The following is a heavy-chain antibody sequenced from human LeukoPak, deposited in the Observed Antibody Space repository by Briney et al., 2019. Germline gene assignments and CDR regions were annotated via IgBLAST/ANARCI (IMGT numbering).Heavy chain of an antibody. J-gene: IGHJ4*02. CDR2: INTDGTVT. CDR3: ATKQWLAPPPDS. CDR1: GFTFSKYW. Sequence: GGSLRLSCAASGFTFSKYWMLWVRQAPGEGLESASRINTDGTVTTYADSVKGRFTVSRDNADNTMFLQMNSVRDEDTAVYYCATKQWLAPPPDSWGQGTPVTVSS. D-gene: IGHD6-19*01. V-gene: IGHV3-74*01.